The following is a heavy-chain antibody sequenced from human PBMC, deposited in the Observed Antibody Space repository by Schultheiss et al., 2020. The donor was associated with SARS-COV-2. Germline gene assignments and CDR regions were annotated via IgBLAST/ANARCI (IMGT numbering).Heavy chain of an antibody. CDR3: ARAHSTRRVVVVAATVSRLGWFDP. V-gene: IGHV4-34*01. D-gene: IGHD2-15*01. CDR1: SGSFSGYY. J-gene: IGHJ5*02. Sequence: ESLKISCTVSSGSFSGYYWSWIRQPPGKGLEWIGEINQSGSTNYNPSLKSRVTISVDTSKNQFSLKLSSVTAADTAVYYCARAHSTRRVVVVAATVSRLGWFDPWGQGTLVTVSS. CDR2: INQSGST.